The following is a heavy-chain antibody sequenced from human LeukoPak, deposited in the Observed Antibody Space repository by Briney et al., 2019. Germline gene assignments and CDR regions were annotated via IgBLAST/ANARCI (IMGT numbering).Heavy chain of an antibody. CDR1: GFTVSSNY. D-gene: IGHD3-10*01. V-gene: IGHV3-53*01. CDR2: IYSGGST. CDR3: AKGYYGSGTYGWFDP. Sequence: GGSLRLSCAASGFTVSSNYMSWVRQAPGKGLEWVSVIYSGGSTYYADSAKGRFTISRDNSKKKLYLQMNSLRAEDTAVYYCAKGYYGSGTYGWFDPWGQGTLVTVSS. J-gene: IGHJ5*02.